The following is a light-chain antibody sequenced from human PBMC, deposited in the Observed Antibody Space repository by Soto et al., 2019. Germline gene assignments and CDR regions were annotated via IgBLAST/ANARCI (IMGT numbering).Light chain of an antibody. CDR3: QQRNYWQVT. CDR2: DVS. Sequence: EIVLTQSPVTLSLSPVERATLSCRASQSVSGYLACYQQKPGQAPRLLIYDVSNRATGIPARFSGSGSGTDFTLTISSLEPEDFAIYYCQQRNYWQVTFGQGTRLEIK. J-gene: IGKJ5*01. V-gene: IGKV3-11*01. CDR1: QSVSGY.